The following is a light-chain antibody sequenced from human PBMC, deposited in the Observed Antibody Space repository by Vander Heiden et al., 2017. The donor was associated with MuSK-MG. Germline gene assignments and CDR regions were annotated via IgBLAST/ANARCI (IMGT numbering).Light chain of an antibody. Sequence: DIVVTQSPDSLALSLGERATISCKSSQSVFYSSNNKNYIAWYQQKPGQPPRLLISWASGRESGVPDRFSGGGSGTDFTLTISSLQADDVAIYYCQQEVSTPFTFGGGTKVEIK. CDR2: WAS. J-gene: IGKJ4*01. CDR1: QSVFYSSNNKNY. V-gene: IGKV4-1*01. CDR3: QQEVSTPFT.